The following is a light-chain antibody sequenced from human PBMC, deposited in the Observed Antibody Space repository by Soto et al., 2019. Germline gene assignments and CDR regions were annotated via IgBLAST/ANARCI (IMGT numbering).Light chain of an antibody. V-gene: IGKV1-5*03. J-gene: IGKJ5*01. CDR1: QTINNW. Sequence: DIQMTQSPCALSASVGEGVTITCRASQTINNWLAWYQHKPGKAPKLLIYKASSLESGVPLRFSGSGSGTEFNLIISSLQSEDVALYYCQQYSNWPPAITFGQGTRLEIK. CDR2: KAS. CDR3: QQYSNWPPAIT.